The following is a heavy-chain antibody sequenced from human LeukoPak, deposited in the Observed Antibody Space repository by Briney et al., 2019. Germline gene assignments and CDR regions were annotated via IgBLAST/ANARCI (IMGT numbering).Heavy chain of an antibody. J-gene: IGHJ4*02. CDR2: FDPEDGET. CDR1: GYTLTELS. D-gene: IGHD3-3*01. V-gene: IGHV1-24*01. CDR3: ATVLPQANDFWSGYPNFDY. Sequence: AASVKVSCKVSGYTLTELSMHWVRQAPGKGLEWMGGFDPEDGETIYAQKFQGRVTMTEDTSTGTAYMELSSLRSEDTAVYYCATVLPQANDFWSGYPNFDYWGQGTLVTVSS.